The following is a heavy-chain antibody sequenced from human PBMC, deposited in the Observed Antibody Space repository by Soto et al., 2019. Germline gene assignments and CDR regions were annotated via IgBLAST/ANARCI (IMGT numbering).Heavy chain of an antibody. CDR1: GFTFSTYT. Sequence: EVQLLESGGDLVHPGGSLRLSCVASGFTFSTYTMNWVRQAPGRGLEWVSAIIGADGSTRYADSVKGRFTISRDNSKNTVDLQMNSLRAKVTAVYYCAKDKRPDGACGFDYWGQGTLVTVSS. CDR3: AKDKRPDGACGFDY. CDR2: IIGADGST. D-gene: IGHD1-1*01. V-gene: IGHV3-23*01. J-gene: IGHJ4*02.